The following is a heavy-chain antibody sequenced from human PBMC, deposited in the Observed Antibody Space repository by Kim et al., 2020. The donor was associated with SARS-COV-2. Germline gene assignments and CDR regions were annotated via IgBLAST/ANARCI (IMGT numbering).Heavy chain of an antibody. J-gene: IGHJ4*02. CDR1: GFTVSSNY. Sequence: GGSLRLSCAASGFTVSSNYMSWVRQAPGKGLEWVSVIYSGGSTYYADSVKGRFTISRDNSKNTLYLQMNSLRAEDTAVYYCARDLGIAVAGCDYWGQGTLVTVSS. V-gene: IGHV3-66*01. CDR2: IYSGGST. D-gene: IGHD6-19*01. CDR3: ARDLGIAVAGCDY.